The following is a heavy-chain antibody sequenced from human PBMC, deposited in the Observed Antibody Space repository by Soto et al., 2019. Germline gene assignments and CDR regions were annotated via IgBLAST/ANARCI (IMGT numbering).Heavy chain of an antibody. CDR1: GFTFSNAW. D-gene: IGHD1-1*01. J-gene: IGHJ4*02. Sequence: EVQLVESGGGLVKPGGSLRLSCAGSGFTFSNAWMSWVRRAPGKGLEWVGRIKSDAYGGAIDYAAPVKGRFTISRDDSKNTLCLQMNNLRAEDPAVYSWTTTKCRLEPPTNDFWGQGTPVIVSS. CDR2: IKSDAYGGAI. CDR3: TTTKCRLEPPTNDF. V-gene: IGHV3-15*01.